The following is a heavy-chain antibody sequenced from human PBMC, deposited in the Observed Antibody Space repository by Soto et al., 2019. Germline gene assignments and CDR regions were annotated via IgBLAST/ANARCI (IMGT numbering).Heavy chain of an antibody. Sequence: GGSLRLSCAASGFTFRNAWMSWVRQAPGKGLEWVGRIKSKTDGGTTDYAAPVKGRFTISRDDSKNTLYLQMNSLKTEDTAVYYCTTEDDYGDYFDYWGQGTLVTVSS. D-gene: IGHD4-17*01. CDR3: TTEDDYGDYFDY. CDR2: IKSKTDGGTT. J-gene: IGHJ4*02. V-gene: IGHV3-15*01. CDR1: GFTFRNAW.